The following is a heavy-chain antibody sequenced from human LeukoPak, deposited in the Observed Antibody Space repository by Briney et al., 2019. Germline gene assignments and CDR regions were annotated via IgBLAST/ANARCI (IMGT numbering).Heavy chain of an antibody. CDR1: GFTFSSYA. CDR3: AKAPRGVTDRAQWGY. J-gene: IGHJ4*02. CDR2: ISGSGGST. D-gene: IGHD3-3*01. Sequence: GGSLRLSCAAHGFTFSSYAMSWVRQAPGKGLEWVSAISGSGGSTYYAASVKGRFTISRDNSKNTLYLQMNSLRAEDTAVYYCAKAPRGVTDRAQWGYWGQGTLVTVSS. V-gene: IGHV3-23*01.